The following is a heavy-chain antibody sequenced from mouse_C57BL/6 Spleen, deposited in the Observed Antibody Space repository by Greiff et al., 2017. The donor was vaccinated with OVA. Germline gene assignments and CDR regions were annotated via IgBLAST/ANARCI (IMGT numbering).Heavy chain of an antibody. Sequence: EVKLVESGPGLVKPSQSLSLTCSVTGYSITSGYYWNWIRQFPGNKLEWMGYISYDGSNNYNPSLKNRISITRDTSKNQFFLKLNSVTTEDTATYYCAREEATNFDYWGQGTTLTVSA. CDR2: ISYDGSN. CDR1: GYSITSGYY. D-gene: IGHD3-2*02. J-gene: IGHJ2*01. V-gene: IGHV3-6*01. CDR3: AREEATNFDY.